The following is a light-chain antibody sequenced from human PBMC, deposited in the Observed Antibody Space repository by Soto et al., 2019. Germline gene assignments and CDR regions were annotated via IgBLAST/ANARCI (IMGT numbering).Light chain of an antibody. V-gene: IGKV1-39*01. CDR3: QASYCTLLFN. J-gene: IGKJ5*01. Sequence: DIQMTQSPSFLSASVGDRVTISCRASQAINTYLNWYQQKPGKAPKLLIYGTSDLQNGVPSRFSGGGCGSDFTLAISSLQPEDLATYYCQASYCTLLFNFGQATGL. CDR2: GTS. CDR1: QAINTY.